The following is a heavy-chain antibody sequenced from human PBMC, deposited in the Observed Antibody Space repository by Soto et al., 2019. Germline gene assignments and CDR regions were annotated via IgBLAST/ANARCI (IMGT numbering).Heavy chain of an antibody. D-gene: IGHD3-10*01. J-gene: IGHJ4*02. CDR3: ASTMVRGVAKVGD. CDR1: VGSISSSSYY. Sequence: SETLSPTFTVSVGSISSSSYYWGWILQPPGKGLEWIGSIYYSGSTYYNPSLKSRVTISVDTSKNQFSLKLSSVTAADTAVYYCASTMVRGVAKVGDWGQGTLVTVSS. V-gene: IGHV4-39*01. CDR2: IYYSGST.